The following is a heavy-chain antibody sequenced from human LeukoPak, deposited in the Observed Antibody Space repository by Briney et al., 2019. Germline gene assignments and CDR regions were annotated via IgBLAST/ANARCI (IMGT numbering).Heavy chain of an antibody. J-gene: IGHJ4*02. CDR2: ISGSGGST. CDR3: AILPGYSSSWYEVDY. V-gene: IGHV3-23*01. CDR1: GFTFSSYA. Sequence: PGGSLRLSCAASGFTFSSYAMSWVRRAPGKGLEWVSGISGSGGSTYYADSVKGRFTISRDNSKNTLYLQMNSPRAEDTAVYYCAILPGYSSSWYEVDYWGQGTLVTVSS. D-gene: IGHD6-13*01.